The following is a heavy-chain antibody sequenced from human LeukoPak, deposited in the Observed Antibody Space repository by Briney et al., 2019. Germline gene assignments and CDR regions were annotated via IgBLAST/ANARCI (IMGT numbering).Heavy chain of an antibody. CDR2: ISSSGSTI. CDR1: GFTFSSYE. V-gene: IGHV3-48*03. CDR3: ARNYFGSGLFDY. D-gene: IGHD3-10*01. Sequence: GRSLRLSCAASGFTFSSYEMNWVRQAPGKGLEWVSYISSSGSTIYYADSVKGRFTISRDNAKNSLYLQMNSLRAEDTAAYYCARNYFGSGLFDYWGQGTLVTVSS. J-gene: IGHJ4*02.